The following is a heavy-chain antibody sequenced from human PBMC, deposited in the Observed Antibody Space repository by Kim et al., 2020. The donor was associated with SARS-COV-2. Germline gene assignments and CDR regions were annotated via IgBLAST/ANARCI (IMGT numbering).Heavy chain of an antibody. D-gene: IGHD2-2*01. CDR1: GDSVSSNSAA. CDR3: ARQDIVVVPAADYYYYYMDV. V-gene: IGHV6-1*01. J-gene: IGHJ6*03. Sequence: SPTLSLTCAISGDSVSSNSAAWTWIRQSPSRGLEWLGRTYYRSKWYNDYAVSVKSRITINPDTSKNQFSLQLNSVTPEDTAVYYCARQDIVVVPAADYYYYYMDVWGKGTTVTVSS. CDR2: TYYRSKWYN.